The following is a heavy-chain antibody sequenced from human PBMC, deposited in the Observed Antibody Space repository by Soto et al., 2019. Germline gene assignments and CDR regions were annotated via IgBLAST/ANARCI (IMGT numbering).Heavy chain of an antibody. CDR1: GFTFRDYA. CDR2: VSNSGSST. Sequence: GGSLRLSCAASGFTFRDYAMSWVRQAPGRGLEWVSGVSNSGSSTYYADSVKGRFTISRDNSKNTLYLQMNSLRAEDTAVYYCAKHSRETTTSCGEYWGQGTRVTVST. CDR3: AKHSRETTTSCGEY. J-gene: IGHJ4*02. V-gene: IGHV3-23*01. D-gene: IGHD2-2*01.